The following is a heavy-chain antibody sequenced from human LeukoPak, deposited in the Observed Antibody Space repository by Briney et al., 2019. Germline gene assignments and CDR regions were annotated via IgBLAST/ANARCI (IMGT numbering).Heavy chain of an antibody. CDR1: GYTFTSYD. Sequence: ASVKVSCKASGYTFTSYDINWARQATGQGLEWMGWMNPNSGNTGYAQKFQGRVTMTRNTSISTAYMELSSLRSEDTAVYYCASLKTLASSGTLDYYYIDVWGKGTTVTVSS. V-gene: IGHV1-8*01. D-gene: IGHD6-13*01. J-gene: IGHJ6*03. CDR2: MNPNSGNT. CDR3: ASLKTLASSGTLDYYYIDV.